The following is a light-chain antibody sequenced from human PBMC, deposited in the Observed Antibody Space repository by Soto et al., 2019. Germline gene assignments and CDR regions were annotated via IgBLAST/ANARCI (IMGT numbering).Light chain of an antibody. CDR2: KAS. CDR3: QQYNSS. Sequence: IQLTQSPSTLSASVGDRVIITCRASESISNWLAWYQQKPGKAPKLLIYKASSLESGVPSRFSGSGSGTEFTLTISSLQPDDFATYYCQQYNSSFGQGTKVDIK. J-gene: IGKJ2*01. CDR1: ESISNW. V-gene: IGKV1-5*03.